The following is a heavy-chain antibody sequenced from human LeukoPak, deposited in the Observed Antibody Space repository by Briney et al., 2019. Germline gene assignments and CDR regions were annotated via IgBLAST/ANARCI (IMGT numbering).Heavy chain of an antibody. J-gene: IGHJ5*02. CDR3: ARHPPTTDVPDWFYP. CDR2: IRCTGST. D-gene: IGHD1-1*01. CDR1: GGSISSSSCY. Sequence: SETLSLTCTVSGGSISSSSCYWGWSRQPPGEGLEWIGSIRCTGSTFYNPSLKSRVTVSADTSINHFSLQLSSVTAADTAVYYCARHPPTTDVPDWFYPWGDGDLVTVS. V-gene: IGHV4-39*01.